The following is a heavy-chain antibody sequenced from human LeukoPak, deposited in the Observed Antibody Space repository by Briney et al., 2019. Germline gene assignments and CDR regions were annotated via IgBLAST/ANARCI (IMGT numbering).Heavy chain of an antibody. J-gene: IGHJ4*02. D-gene: IGHD2-2*01. CDR3: ARVNINNWHSCDY. Sequence: SETLSLTCAVSGGSISSNNWWGWVSQPPGKGLEWIGEIYHSGSPNYNPSLKSRVTISVDKSRNHFSLNLSSVTAADTAVYYCARVNINNWHSCDYWGQGTLVTVSS. V-gene: IGHV4-4*02. CDR1: GGSISSNNW. CDR2: IYHSGSP.